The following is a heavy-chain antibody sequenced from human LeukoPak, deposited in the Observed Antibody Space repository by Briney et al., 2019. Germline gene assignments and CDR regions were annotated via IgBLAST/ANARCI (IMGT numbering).Heavy chain of an antibody. V-gene: IGHV3-30*02. CDR3: AKDRGYRMADFDY. D-gene: IGHD1-14*01. Sequence: HPGGSLRLSCAASGFTFSSYDMNWVRQAPGKGLEWVAFIRYDGSRKYYADSVKGRFTISRDNSKNTVYLQMNSLRAEDTAVYYCAKDRGYRMADFDYWGQGTLVTVSS. CDR2: IRYDGSRK. J-gene: IGHJ4*02. CDR1: GFTFSSYD.